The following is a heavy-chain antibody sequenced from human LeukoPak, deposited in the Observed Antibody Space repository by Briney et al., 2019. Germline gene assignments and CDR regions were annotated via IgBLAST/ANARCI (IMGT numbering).Heavy chain of an antibody. J-gene: IGHJ4*02. CDR1: GYTFTNSY. Sequence: GASVKVSCKASGYTFTNSYIHWVRQAPGQVLEWMGLINPDGGNTNYAQNFQGRVTLTRDTSTSTAYMELRSLRSDDTAVYYCARVYYDSSGYFLYYFDYWGQGTLVTVSS. CDR3: ARVYYDSSGYFLYYFDY. CDR2: INPDGGNT. D-gene: IGHD3-22*01. V-gene: IGHV1-46*01.